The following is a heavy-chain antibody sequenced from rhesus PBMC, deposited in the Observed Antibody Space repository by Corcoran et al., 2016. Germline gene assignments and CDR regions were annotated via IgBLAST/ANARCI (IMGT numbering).Heavy chain of an antibody. CDR1: GGSISSNY. D-gene: IGHD3-16*01. Sequence: QLQLQESGPGLVKPSETLSLPCAVSGGSISSNYWSWIRQPPGKGRGGIGRISGSGGSTDYNPSLKSRVTISTDTSKNQFSLKLSSVTAADTAVYYCAREERYYYSGSYYFDYWGQGVLVTVSS. V-gene: IGHV4-173*01. J-gene: IGHJ4*01. CDR3: AREERYYYSGSYYFDY. CDR2: ISGSGGST.